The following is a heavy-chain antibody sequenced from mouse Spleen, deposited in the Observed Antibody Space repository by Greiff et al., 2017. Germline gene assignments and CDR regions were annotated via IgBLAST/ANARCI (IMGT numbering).Heavy chain of an antibody. J-gene: IGHJ2*01. V-gene: IGHV3-6*02. CDR3: ARENYYDGSSPFDY. Sequence: ESGPGLVKPSQSLSLTCSVTGYSITSGYYWNWIRQFPGNKLEWMGYISYDGSNNYNPSLKNRISITRDTSKNQFFLKLNSVTTEDTATYYCARENYYDGSSPFDYWGQGTTLTVSS. D-gene: IGHD1-1*01. CDR1: GYSITSGYY. CDR2: ISYDGSN.